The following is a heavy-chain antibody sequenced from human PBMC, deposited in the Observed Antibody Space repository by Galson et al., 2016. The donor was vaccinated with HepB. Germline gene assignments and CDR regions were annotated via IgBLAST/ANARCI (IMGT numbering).Heavy chain of an antibody. CDR2: ISGSSGYT. Sequence: SLRLSCAASGFTFSDYYMSWIRQAPGKGLEWVSYISGSSGYTNYADSVKGRFTISRDNAKNSLYLQMNSLSAEDTAVYYCARDRNGSSGWSFDYWGQGTLVTVSS. D-gene: IGHD3-22*01. V-gene: IGHV3-11*06. J-gene: IGHJ4*02. CDR3: ARDRNGSSGWSFDY. CDR1: GFTFSDYY.